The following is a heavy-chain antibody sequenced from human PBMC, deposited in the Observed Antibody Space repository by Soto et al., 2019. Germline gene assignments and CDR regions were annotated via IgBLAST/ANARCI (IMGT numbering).Heavy chain of an antibody. Sequence: GSLRLSCAASGFTFSSYSMNWVRQAPGKGLEWVSYISSSSSTIYYADSVKGRFTISRDNAKNSLYLQMNSLRDEDTAVYYCAREGCSGGSCYSQYPYNWFDPWGQGTLVTVSS. V-gene: IGHV3-48*02. CDR1: GFTFSSYS. D-gene: IGHD2-15*01. J-gene: IGHJ5*02. CDR3: AREGCSGGSCYSQYPYNWFDP. CDR2: ISSSSSTI.